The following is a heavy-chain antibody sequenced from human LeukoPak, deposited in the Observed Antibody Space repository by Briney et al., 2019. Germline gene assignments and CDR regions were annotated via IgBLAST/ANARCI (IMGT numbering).Heavy chain of an antibody. D-gene: IGHD2-2*01. V-gene: IGHV3-7*01. CDR1: GFTFSSHW. Sequence: GGSLRLSCAASGFTFSSHWMSWVRQAPGKGLEWVANINQDGGEKFYVDSVKGRFTISRDNAKNSLYLQMNSLRAEDTAMYYCARDIVVVPATFDYWGQGTLVSVSS. CDR3: ARDIVVVPATFDY. J-gene: IGHJ4*02. CDR2: INQDGGEK.